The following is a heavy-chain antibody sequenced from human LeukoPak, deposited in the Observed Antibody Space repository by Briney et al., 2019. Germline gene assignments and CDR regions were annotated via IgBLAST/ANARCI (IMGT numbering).Heavy chain of an antibody. J-gene: IGHJ4*02. D-gene: IGHD2-15*01. CDR2: ISGDGGNT. V-gene: IGHV3-23*01. Sequence: GGSLRLSCAASGFTFSTSAMNWVRQAPGKGLEWVSAISGDGGNTYYADSVKGRFTVSSDNSKNTLYLQMNSLRAEDTAVYYCAKGSLGGSRYPFDCWGQGTLVTVSS. CDR3: AKGSLGGSRYPFDC. CDR1: GFTFSTSA.